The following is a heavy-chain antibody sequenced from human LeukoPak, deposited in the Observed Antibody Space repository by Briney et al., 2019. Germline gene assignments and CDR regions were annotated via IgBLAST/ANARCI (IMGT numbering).Heavy chain of an antibody. V-gene: IGHV4-59*01. D-gene: IGHD3-16*02. CDR3: ARGYMKMITFGGVIVNWFDP. Sequence: SETLSLTCTVSGGSISSYYWSWIRQPPGKGLEWIGYIYYSGSTNYNPSLKSRVTISVDTSKNQFSLKLSSVTAADTAVYYCARGYMKMITFGGVIVNWFDPWGQGTLVTVSS. J-gene: IGHJ5*02. CDR1: GGSISSYY. CDR2: IYYSGST.